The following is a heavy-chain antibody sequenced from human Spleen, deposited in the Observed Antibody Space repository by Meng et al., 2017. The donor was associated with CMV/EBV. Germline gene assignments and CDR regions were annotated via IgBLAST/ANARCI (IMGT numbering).Heavy chain of an antibody. D-gene: IGHD3-10*01. CDR1: GFSLSTSCVG. CDR3: AHRLGRGYYDP. CDR2: IYWDDDK. Sequence: HIHLKRSGPTLVHPTQSLTPTCTFSGFSLSTSCVGVGWIRQLPGQAREWHSLIYWDDDKRYSPSLKSSLTITTDTYKNQVVLTMTNMDPVDTDTYYCAHRLGRGYYDPWGQGTLVTVSS. V-gene: IGHV2-5*02. J-gene: IGHJ5*02.